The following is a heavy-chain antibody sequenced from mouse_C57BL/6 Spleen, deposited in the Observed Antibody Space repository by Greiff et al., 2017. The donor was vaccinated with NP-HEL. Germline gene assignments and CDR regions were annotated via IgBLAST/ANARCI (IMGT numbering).Heavy chain of an antibody. D-gene: IGHD2-4*01. CDR3: ARSYDYLYYYAMDY. CDR1: GYTFTSYW. CDR2: IDPSDSYT. J-gene: IGHJ4*01. Sequence: VQLQQPGAELVRPGTSVKLSCKASGYTFTSYWMHWVKQRPGQGLEWIGVIDPSDSYTNYNQKFKGKATLTVDTSSSTAYMQLSSLTSEDSAVYYCARSYDYLYYYAMDYWGQGTSVTVSS. V-gene: IGHV1-59*01.